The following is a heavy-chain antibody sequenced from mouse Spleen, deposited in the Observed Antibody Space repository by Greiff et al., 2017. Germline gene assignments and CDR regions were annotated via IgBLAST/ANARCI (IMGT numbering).Heavy chain of an antibody. D-gene: IGHD1-1*01. CDR2: IYPGSGNT. J-gene: IGHJ2*01. Sequence: VKLVESGPELVKPGASVKISCKASGYSFTSYYIHWVKQRPGQGLEWIGWIYPGSGNTKYNEKFKGKATLTADTSSSTAYMQLSSLTSEDSAVYYCARSHYGSYYFDYWGQGTTLTVSS. CDR1: GYSFTSYY. CDR3: ARSHYGSYYFDY. V-gene: IGHV1-66*01.